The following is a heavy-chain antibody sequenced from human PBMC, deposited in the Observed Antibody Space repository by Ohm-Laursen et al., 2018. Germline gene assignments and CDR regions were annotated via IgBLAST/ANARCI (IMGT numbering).Heavy chain of an antibody. V-gene: IGHV3-7*01. CDR1: GFAFSSSW. Sequence: SLRLSCAAPGFAFSSSWLTWVRQAPGKGLEWVAHINQDGSEKNYGDSVKGRFTISRDSAKNSLYLQMNSLRVEDTAVFYCARGHYDMNLWGQGTTVTVSS. J-gene: IGHJ6*02. CDR2: INQDGSEK. CDR3: ARGHYDMNL.